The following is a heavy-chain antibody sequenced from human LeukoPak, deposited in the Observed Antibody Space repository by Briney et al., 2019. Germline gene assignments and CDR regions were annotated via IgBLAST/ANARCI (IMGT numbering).Heavy chain of an antibody. CDR1: GFTFSSYA. J-gene: IGHJ4*02. CDR2: SDGRGGST. CDR3: AKDIGSGSRGSYYFDY. D-gene: IGHD3-10*01. V-gene: IGHV3-23*01. Sequence: GGSLRLSWAASGFTFSSYAMSWVRQAPGKGLEWVSASDGRGGSTYYADSVKGRFTISRDNSKNMVYLQMNSLRAEDTAVYYCAKDIGSGSRGSYYFDYWGQGTLVTVSS.